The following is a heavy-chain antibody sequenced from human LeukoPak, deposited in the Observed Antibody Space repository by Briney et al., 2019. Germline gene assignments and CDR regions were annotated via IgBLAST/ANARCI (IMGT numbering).Heavy chain of an antibody. CDR2: IKSKTDGGTT. J-gene: IGHJ4*02. CDR1: GFTFSSYS. Sequence: GGSLRLSCATSGFTFSSYSMDWVRQAPGKGLEWVGRIKSKTDGGTTDYAAPVKGRFTISRDDSKNTLYLQMNSLKTEDTAVYYCTTDPPIYGAPPFDYWGQGTLVTVSS. D-gene: IGHD4-17*01. V-gene: IGHV3-15*01. CDR3: TTDPPIYGAPPFDY.